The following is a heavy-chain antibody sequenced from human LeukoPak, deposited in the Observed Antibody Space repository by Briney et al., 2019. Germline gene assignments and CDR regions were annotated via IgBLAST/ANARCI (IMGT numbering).Heavy chain of an antibody. J-gene: IGHJ4*02. CDR2: ISSSGSTI. CDR1: GFTFSSYE. V-gene: IGHV3-48*03. Sequence: GGSLRLSCAASGFTFSSYEMNWVRQAPGKGLEWVSYISSSGSTIYYADSVKGRFTISRDNAKNSLYLQMNSLRAEDTAVYYCASSEEYYYGSGSPLDYWGQGTLVTVSS. CDR3: ASSEEYYYGSGSPLDY. D-gene: IGHD3-10*01.